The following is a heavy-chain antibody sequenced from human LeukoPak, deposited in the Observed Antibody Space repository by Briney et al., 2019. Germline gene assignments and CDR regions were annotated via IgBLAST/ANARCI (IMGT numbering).Heavy chain of an antibody. V-gene: IGHV3-23*01. CDR3: AKDRVSPGFNWFDP. D-gene: IGHD2/OR15-2a*01. CDR2: INGRGDNT. Sequence: GGSLRLSCAASAVIISSYAMSWVRQAPGKGLEWASAINGRGDNTYYADFVKGRFTISRDNSKSTVYLQMNSLRTEDTAVYYCAKDRVSPGFNWFDPWGQGTLVTVSS. J-gene: IGHJ5*02. CDR1: AVIISSYA.